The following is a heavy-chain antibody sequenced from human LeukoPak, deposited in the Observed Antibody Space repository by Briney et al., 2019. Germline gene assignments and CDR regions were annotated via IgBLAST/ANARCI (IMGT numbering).Heavy chain of an antibody. CDR2: IYYSGST. V-gene: IGHV4-59*12. D-gene: IGHD4-11*01. Sequence: SETLSLTCTVSGGSISSYYWSWIRQPPGKGLEWIGYIYYSGSTDYNPSLKSRVTMSVDRSKNQFSLKLRSVTAADTAVYYCARDPPYSDYVNWFDPWGQGTLVTVSS. J-gene: IGHJ5*02. CDR3: ARDPPYSDYVNWFDP. CDR1: GGSISSYY.